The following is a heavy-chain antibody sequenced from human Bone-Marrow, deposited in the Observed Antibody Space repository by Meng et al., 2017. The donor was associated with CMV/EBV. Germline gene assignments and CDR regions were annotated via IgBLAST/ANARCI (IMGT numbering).Heavy chain of an antibody. CDR3: ARGFSSGWYDPFDY. CDR1: GGTFSSYA. CDR2: ISAYNGNT. Sequence: KACGGTFSSYAISWVRQAPGQGLEWMGWISAYNGNTNYAQKLQGRVTMTTDTSTSTAYMELRSLRSDDTAVYYCARGFSSGWYDPFDYWGQGTLVTVSS. V-gene: IGHV1-18*01. D-gene: IGHD6-19*01. J-gene: IGHJ4*02.